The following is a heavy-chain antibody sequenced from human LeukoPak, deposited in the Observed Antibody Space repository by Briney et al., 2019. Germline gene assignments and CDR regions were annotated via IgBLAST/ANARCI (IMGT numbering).Heavy chain of an antibody. J-gene: IGHJ5*02. CDR3: ARDPEEQLEPTSWVGWFDP. Sequence: GRSLRLSCAASGFTFSSYAMHWVRQAPGKGLEWVAVISYDGSNKYYADSVKGRFTISRDNSKNTLYLQMNSLRAEDTAVYYCARDPEEQLEPTSWVGWFDPWGQGTLVTVSS. D-gene: IGHD6-6*01. CDR2: ISYDGSNK. V-gene: IGHV3-30*04. CDR1: GFTFSSYA.